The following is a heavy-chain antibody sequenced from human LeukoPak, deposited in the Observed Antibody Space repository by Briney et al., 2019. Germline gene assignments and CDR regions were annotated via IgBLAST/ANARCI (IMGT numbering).Heavy chain of an antibody. V-gene: IGHV3-23*01. CDR2: ISGDGLGT. D-gene: IGHD2-21*02. CDR1: EFTFGDYD. CDR3: AKGLGDYTFDY. Sequence: GGSLRLSCAASEFTFGDYDMSWVRQTLGKGLEWVSSISGDGLGTWYADSVRGRFTISRDNSKNTLYLQMNSLRAEDTAVYYCAKGLGDYTFDYWGQGTLVTVSS. J-gene: IGHJ4*02.